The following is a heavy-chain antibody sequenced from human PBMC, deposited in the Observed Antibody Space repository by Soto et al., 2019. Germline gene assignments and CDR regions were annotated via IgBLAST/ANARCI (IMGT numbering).Heavy chain of an antibody. Sequence: QVQLVQSGAEVKKPGASVKVSCKASGYSFATYGCSWVRQAPGQGLECVGWISAHNGDTHYSQKFQGRATLTTDTSTNTGYMELRSLTSDDTAVYFCATEPIYYNDGSGYYPLGHWGQGTLVTVSS. D-gene: IGHD3-22*01. CDR1: GYSFATYG. CDR3: ATEPIYYNDGSGYYPLGH. J-gene: IGHJ4*02. V-gene: IGHV1-18*04. CDR2: ISAHNGDT.